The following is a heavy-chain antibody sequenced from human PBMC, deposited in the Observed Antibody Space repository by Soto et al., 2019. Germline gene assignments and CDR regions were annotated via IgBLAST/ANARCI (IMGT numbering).Heavy chain of an antibody. Sequence: EVQLVESGGGLVQPGGSLRLSCAASGFTFSSYSMNWVRQAPGKGLEWVSYISSSSSTIYYADSVKGRFTISRDNAKNALYLQMKSLRAEDTAVYYCARDFAGLRGNWNYGSLIAFDIWGQGTMVTVSS. CDR1: GFTFSSYS. CDR3: ARDFAGLRGNWNYGSLIAFDI. J-gene: IGHJ3*02. V-gene: IGHV3-48*01. D-gene: IGHD1-7*01. CDR2: ISSSSSTI.